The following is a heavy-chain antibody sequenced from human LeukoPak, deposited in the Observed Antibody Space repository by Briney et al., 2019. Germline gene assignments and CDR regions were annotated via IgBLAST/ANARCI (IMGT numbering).Heavy chain of an antibody. V-gene: IGHV4-39*01. Sequence: SETLSLTCTVSGGSISSSSYYWGWIRQPPGKGLEWIGSIYYSGSTYYNPSLKSRVTISVDTSKNQFSLKLSSVTAADTAVYYCARNPGIVGAGLDYWGQGTLVTVSS. D-gene: IGHD1-26*01. CDR2: IYYSGST. CDR1: GGSISSSSYY. J-gene: IGHJ4*02. CDR3: ARNPGIVGAGLDY.